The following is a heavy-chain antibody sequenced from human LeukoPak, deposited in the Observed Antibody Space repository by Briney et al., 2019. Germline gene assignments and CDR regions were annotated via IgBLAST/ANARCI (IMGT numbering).Heavy chain of an antibody. Sequence: GGSLRLSCAASAFTFSSYEMNWVRQAPGKGLEWVSVIYSGGSTYYADSVKGRFTISRDNSKNTLYLQMNSLRAEDTAVYYCVRGDYGDYTLFDYWGQGTLVTVSS. CDR3: VRGDYGDYTLFDY. J-gene: IGHJ4*02. CDR2: IYSGGST. CDR1: AFTFSSYE. V-gene: IGHV3-53*01. D-gene: IGHD4-17*01.